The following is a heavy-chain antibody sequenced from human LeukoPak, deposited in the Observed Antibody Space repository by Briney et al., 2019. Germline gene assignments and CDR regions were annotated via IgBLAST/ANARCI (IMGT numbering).Heavy chain of an antibody. D-gene: IGHD1-26*01. CDR2: INHSGST. J-gene: IGHJ6*02. Sequence: SETLSLTCAVYGGSFGGYYWSWIRQPPGKGLEWIGEINHSGSTNYNPSIKSRVTISVDTSKNQFSLNLTSVTAADTAVYYCARSWLIVGATPPTDVWGQGTTVTVSS. CDR1: GGSFGGYY. V-gene: IGHV4-34*01. CDR3: ARSWLIVGATPPTDV.